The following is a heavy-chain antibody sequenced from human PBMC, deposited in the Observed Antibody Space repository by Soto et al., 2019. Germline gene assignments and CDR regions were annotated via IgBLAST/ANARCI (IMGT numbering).Heavy chain of an antibody. V-gene: IGHV3-48*03. CDR2: ISSSGGTI. J-gene: IGHJ4*02. CDR3: VSADCTGDCYRSCH. D-gene: IGHD2-21*02. Sequence: EVQLVESGGNLVQPGGSLRLSCAASGFSFSSHEMNWVRQAPGKGLEWVSYISSSGGTIYYADSVKGRLTISRDNSKNPLYLQMKSVRKEDTTMYCCVSADCTGDCYRSCHWGQGTLVTGSS. CDR1: GFSFSSHE.